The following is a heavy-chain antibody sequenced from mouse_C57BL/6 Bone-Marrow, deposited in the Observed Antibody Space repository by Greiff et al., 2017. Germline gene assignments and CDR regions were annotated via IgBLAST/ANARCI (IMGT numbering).Heavy chain of an antibody. J-gene: IGHJ2*01. Sequence: EVKVVESGGGLVQPGGSLSLSCAASGFTFTDYYMSWVRQPPGKALEWLGFIRNKANGYTTEYSASVKGRFTISRDNSQSILYLQMNALRAEDSATYYCARSLTVFDYWGQGTTLTVSS. V-gene: IGHV7-3*01. CDR1: GFTFTDYY. CDR2: IRNKANGYTT. CDR3: ARSLTVFDY. D-gene: IGHD4-1*01.